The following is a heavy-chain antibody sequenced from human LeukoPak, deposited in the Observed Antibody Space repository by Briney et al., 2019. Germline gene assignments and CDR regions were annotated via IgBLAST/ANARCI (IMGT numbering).Heavy chain of an antibody. V-gene: IGHV3-21*01. CDR2: ISSSSSYI. CDR1: GFTFSSYS. J-gene: IGHJ4*02. CDR3: AREPPGRYYYGSGSYFGIDY. D-gene: IGHD3-10*01. Sequence: GGSLRPSCAASGFTFSSYSMNWVRQAPGKGLEWVPSISSSSSYIYYADSVKGRFTISRDNAKNSLYLQMNSLRAEDTAVYYCAREPPGRYYYGSGSYFGIDYWGQGTLVTVSS.